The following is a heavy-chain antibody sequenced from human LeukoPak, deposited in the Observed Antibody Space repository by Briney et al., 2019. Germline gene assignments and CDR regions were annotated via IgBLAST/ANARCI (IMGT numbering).Heavy chain of an antibody. D-gene: IGHD6-19*01. CDR2: INHSGST. J-gene: IGHJ4*02. CDR1: GGSFSGYY. V-gene: IGHV4-34*01. Sequence: SETLSLTCAVYGGSFSGYYWSWIRQPPGKGLEWIGEINHSGSTNYNPSLKSRVTISVDTSKNQFSLKLSSVTAADTAVYYCARSPAVAGDEYYFDYWGQGTLVTVSS. CDR3: ARSPAVAGDEYYFDY.